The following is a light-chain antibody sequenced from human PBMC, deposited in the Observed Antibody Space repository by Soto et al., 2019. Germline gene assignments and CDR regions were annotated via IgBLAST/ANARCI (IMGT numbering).Light chain of an antibody. J-gene: IGLJ2*01. CDR3: QTCGTSIPNVV. Sequence: QLVLTQSPSASASLGASVKLTCTLSSGHSSYAIAWHQQQPEKGPRYLMKLNSDGSHSKGDGIPDRFSGSSSGAERYLTISSLQSEDEADYYCQTCGTSIPNVVFGGGTKLTVL. CDR1: SGHSSYA. V-gene: IGLV4-69*01. CDR2: LNSDGSH.